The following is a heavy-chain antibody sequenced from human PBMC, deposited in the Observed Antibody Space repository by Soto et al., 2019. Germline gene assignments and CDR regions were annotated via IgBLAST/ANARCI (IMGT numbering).Heavy chain of an antibody. J-gene: IGHJ5*02. Sequence: SVKVSCKASGATFSSYTISWVRQAPGHGLEWVGRIIPILGVTNYAQKFQGRVTITADKSTSTAYMELSSLRSEDTAVYYCARGFDSSGYFHWLDPWGQGTLVTVSS. CDR3: ARGFDSSGYFHWLDP. V-gene: IGHV1-69*02. D-gene: IGHD3-22*01. CDR1: GATFSSYT. CDR2: IIPILGVT.